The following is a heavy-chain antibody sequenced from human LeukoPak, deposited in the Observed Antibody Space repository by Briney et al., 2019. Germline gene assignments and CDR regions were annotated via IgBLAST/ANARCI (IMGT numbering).Heavy chain of an antibody. V-gene: IGHV3-11*04. D-gene: IGHD2-2*01. Sequence: GGSLRLSCAASGFTFSDYYMSWIRQAPGKGLEWVSYISSSGSTIYYADSVKGRFAISRDNAKNSLYLQMNSLRAEDTAVYYCARDLGYCSSTSCYSLRGSNWFDPWGQGTLVTVSS. CDR1: GFTFSDYY. CDR3: ARDLGYCSSTSCYSLRGSNWFDP. J-gene: IGHJ5*02. CDR2: ISSSGSTI.